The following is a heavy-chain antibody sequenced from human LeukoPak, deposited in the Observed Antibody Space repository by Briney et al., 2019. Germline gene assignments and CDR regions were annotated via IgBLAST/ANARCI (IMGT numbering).Heavy chain of an antibody. CDR2: ISGSGGST. CDR1: GFTFSSYA. D-gene: IGHD3-10*01. J-gene: IGHJ4*02. Sequence: GGSLRLSCAASGFTFSSYAMSWVRQAPGKGLEWVSAISGSGGSTYYADSVKGRFTISRDNSKNTLYLQMNSLRAEDTAVYYCAKDRLLRVIMMYYFDYWGQGTLVTVSS. V-gene: IGHV3-23*01. CDR3: AKDRLLRVIMMYYFDY.